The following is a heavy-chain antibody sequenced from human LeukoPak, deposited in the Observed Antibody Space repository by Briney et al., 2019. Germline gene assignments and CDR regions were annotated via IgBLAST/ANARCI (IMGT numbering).Heavy chain of an antibody. Sequence: SETLSLTCTVSVGSISSYYWSWIRQPPGKGLECIGYIYTCGSTNSNTSLKPRVTSSVDPSKNQFSLKLSSVTAADSAVYYCARLRCSSTSCDPYYYYYMDVWGKGTTVTVSS. CDR2: IYTCGST. CDR3: ARLRCSSTSCDPYYYYYMDV. V-gene: IGHV4-4*09. J-gene: IGHJ6*03. CDR1: VGSISSYY. D-gene: IGHD2-2*01.